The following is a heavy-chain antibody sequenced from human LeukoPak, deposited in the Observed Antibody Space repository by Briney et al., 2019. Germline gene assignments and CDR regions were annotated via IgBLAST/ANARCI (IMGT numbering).Heavy chain of an antibody. V-gene: IGHV1-18*01. D-gene: IGHD3-16*01. Sequence: ASVKVSCKASGGTFSSYAISWVRQAPGQGLEWMGWISAYNGNTNYAQKLQGRVTMTTDTSTSTAYMELSSLRSEDTAVYYCARDRSVAGGIDYWGQGTLVTVSS. J-gene: IGHJ4*02. CDR1: GGTFSSYA. CDR3: ARDRSVAGGIDY. CDR2: ISAYNGNT.